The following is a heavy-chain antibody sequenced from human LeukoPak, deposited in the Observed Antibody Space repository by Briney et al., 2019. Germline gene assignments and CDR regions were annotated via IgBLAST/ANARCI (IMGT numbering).Heavy chain of an antibody. Sequence: SETLSLTCTVSGGSISSYYWSWVRQPPGRGVGWGGYIYYSGSTYYNPSLKRRVTISVDTSKNQFSLKLSSVTAADTAVYYCATPGLYYDFWSGIRDYYYYYMDVWGKGTTVTVSS. V-gene: IGHV4-59*12. CDR1: GGSISSYY. CDR3: ATPGLYYDFWSGIRDYYYYYMDV. CDR2: IYYSGST. J-gene: IGHJ6*03. D-gene: IGHD3-3*01.